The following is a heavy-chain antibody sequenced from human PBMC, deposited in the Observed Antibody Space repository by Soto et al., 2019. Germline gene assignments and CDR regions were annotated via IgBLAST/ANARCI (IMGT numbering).Heavy chain of an antibody. V-gene: IGHV4-34*01. Sequence: PSETLSLTCAVYGGSFSGYYWSWIRQPPGKGLEWIGEINHSGSTNYNPSLKSRVTISVDTSKNQFSLKLSSVTAADTAVYYCAREKGGYNSPFFNYWGKKPLAPFSS. CDR2: INHSGST. CDR1: GGSFSGYY. D-gene: IGHD5-12*01. CDR3: AREKGGYNSPFFNY. J-gene: IGHJ4*02.